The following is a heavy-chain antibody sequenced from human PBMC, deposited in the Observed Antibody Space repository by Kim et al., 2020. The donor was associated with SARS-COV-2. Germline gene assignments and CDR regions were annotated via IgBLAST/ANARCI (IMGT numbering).Heavy chain of an antibody. D-gene: IGHD2-15*01. J-gene: IGHJ6*02. V-gene: IGHV3-23*03. CDR3: ARDLVADNYYNGLDV. Sequence: DSVKGRFNISRDNSKNMLFLQMNYLRAEDTAVYYCARDLVADNYYNGLDVWGQGTTVTVSS.